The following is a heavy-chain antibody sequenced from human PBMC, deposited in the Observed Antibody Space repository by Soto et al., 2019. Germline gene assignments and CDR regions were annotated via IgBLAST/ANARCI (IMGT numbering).Heavy chain of an antibody. V-gene: IGHV1-3*01. J-gene: IGHJ5*02. CDR3: ARDRALTIFGVAGKGPWFDP. D-gene: IGHD3-3*01. CDR1: GYTFTSYA. CDR2: INAGNGNT. Sequence: ASVKVSCKASGYTFTSYAMHWVRQAPGQRLEWMGWINAGNGNTKYSQKFQGRVTITRDTSASTAYMELSSLRSEDTAVYYCARDRALTIFGVAGKGPWFDPWGQGTLVTVSS.